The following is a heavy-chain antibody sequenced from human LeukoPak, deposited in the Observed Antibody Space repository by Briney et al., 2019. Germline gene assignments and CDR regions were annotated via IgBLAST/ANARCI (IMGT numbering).Heavy chain of an antibody. D-gene: IGHD2-8*02. J-gene: IGHJ4*02. Sequence: GGSLRLSCAASGFTVSSNYMSWVRRAPGKGLEWVSVIYSGGSTYYADSVKGRFTISRHNSKNTLYLQMNSLRAEDTAVYYCARWGTGYFDYWGQGTLVTVSS. CDR3: ARWGTGYFDY. CDR2: IYSGGST. CDR1: GFTVSSNY. V-gene: IGHV3-53*04.